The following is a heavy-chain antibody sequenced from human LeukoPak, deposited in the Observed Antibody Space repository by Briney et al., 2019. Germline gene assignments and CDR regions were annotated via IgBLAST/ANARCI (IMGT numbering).Heavy chain of an antibody. D-gene: IGHD4-17*01. Sequence: TGGSLRLSCAASKFIFSSSAMSWVRQAPGKGLEWVSAISGSGGNTYYADSVTGRFTISRDNSKNTLYLQMNSLRVEDTAVYYCAKQVPNTVTPAFDYWGQGTLVTVSS. J-gene: IGHJ4*02. CDR3: AKQVPNTVTPAFDY. CDR1: KFIFSSSA. CDR2: ISGSGGNT. V-gene: IGHV3-23*01.